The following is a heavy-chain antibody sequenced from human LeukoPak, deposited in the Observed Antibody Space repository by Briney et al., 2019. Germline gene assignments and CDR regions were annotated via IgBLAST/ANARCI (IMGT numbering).Heavy chain of an antibody. D-gene: IGHD3-10*01. CDR1: GFTFSSYS. CDR3: ARLAGSTPIDY. Sequence: GGSLRLSCAASGFTFSSYSMNWVRQAPGKGLEWVSYISSSSSTIYYADSVKGRFTISRDNAKNSLYLQMNSPRAEDTAVYYCARLAGSTPIDYWGQGTLVTVSS. CDR2: ISSSSSTI. J-gene: IGHJ4*02. V-gene: IGHV3-48*01.